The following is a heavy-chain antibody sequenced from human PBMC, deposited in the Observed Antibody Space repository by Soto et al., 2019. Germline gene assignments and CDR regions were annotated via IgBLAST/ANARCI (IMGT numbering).Heavy chain of an antibody. CDR3: VRGALGYSGYWYFDL. CDR2: IYYDGST. V-gene: IGHV4-39*01. D-gene: IGHD5-12*01. J-gene: IGHJ2*01. CDR1: GASIRSSTFY. Sequence: PSETLPLTCTVSGASIRSSTFYWGWIRQPPGKGLESIANIYYDGSTYYNPSLKSRVTISVDTSKNQFSLKLSSVTAADTAVYYCVRGALGYSGYWYFDLWGRGTLVTVSS.